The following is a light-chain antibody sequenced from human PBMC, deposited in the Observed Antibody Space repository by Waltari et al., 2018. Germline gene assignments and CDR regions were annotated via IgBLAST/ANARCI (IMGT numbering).Light chain of an antibody. CDR1: SSDVGRYDY. V-gene: IGLV2-14*03. J-gene: IGLJ2*01. CDR3: ASYTYSSNVV. CDR2: DVR. Sequence: QSALTQPASVSGSSGQSITISCTGSSSDVGRYDYVSWYQQLPGNAPKLIILDVRVRPSGVSNRFSGSKSGNTASLTISGLQAEDEADYYCASYTYSSNVVFGGGTKVTV.